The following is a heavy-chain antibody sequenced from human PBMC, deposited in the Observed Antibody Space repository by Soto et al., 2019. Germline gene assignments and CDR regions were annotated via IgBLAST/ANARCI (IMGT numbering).Heavy chain of an antibody. D-gene: IGHD2-8*01. Sequence: GGSLRLSCAASGFTFSDYYMSWIRQAPGKGLEWVSYISSSGSTIYYADSVKGRFTISRDNAKNSLYLQMNSLRAEDTAVYYCARVQYIVRMVYANYWGQQSLFTVAS. CDR2: ISSSGSTI. J-gene: IGHJ4*02. CDR1: GFTFSDYY. CDR3: ARVQYIVRMVYANY. V-gene: IGHV3-11*01.